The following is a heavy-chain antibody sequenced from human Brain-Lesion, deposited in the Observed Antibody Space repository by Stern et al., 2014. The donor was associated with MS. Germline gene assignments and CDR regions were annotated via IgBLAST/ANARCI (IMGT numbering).Heavy chain of an antibody. V-gene: IGHV3-74*02. CDR2: VNNDGRRT. CDR3: ARGERWFDS. Sequence: MQLVESGGGLVQPGGSLRLSCAASGFTFSNYWMHWVRQAPGHGLVWVSRVNNDGRRTSYADSVKGRFTMSRDNAKNTLYLQMNSLRVEDTAIYYCARGERWFDSWGQGTLVTVSS. CDR1: GFTFSNYW. D-gene: IGHD3-10*01. J-gene: IGHJ5*01.